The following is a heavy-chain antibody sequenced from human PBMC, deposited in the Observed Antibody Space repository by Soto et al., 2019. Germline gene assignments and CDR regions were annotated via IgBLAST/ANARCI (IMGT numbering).Heavy chain of an antibody. CDR3: ARALFEGGSGGSCSIDYYYYYMDV. D-gene: IGHD2-15*01. V-gene: IGHV4-31*03. CDR2: IYYSGST. J-gene: IGHJ6*03. CDR1: GGSISSGGYY. Sequence: PSETLSLTCTVSGGSISSGGYYWSWIRQHPGKGLEWIGYIYYSGSTYYSPSLKSRVTISVDTSKNQFSLKLSSVTAADTAVYYCARALFEGGSGGSCSIDYYYYYMDVWGKGTTVTVSS.